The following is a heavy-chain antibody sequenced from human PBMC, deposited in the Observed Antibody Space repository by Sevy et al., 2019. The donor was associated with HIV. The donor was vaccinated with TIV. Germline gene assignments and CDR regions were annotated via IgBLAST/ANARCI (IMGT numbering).Heavy chain of an antibody. V-gene: IGHV4-39*02. J-gene: IGHJ6*02. CDR2: IYCNGHT. D-gene: IGHD5-12*01. CDR1: GGTIVSSGHY. Sequence: SETLSLTCSVSGGTIVSSGHYWGWIRQTPGKGLEWIGSIYCNGHTYYSPSLKSRLTISIDTSKNQFSLNLSSVTAADTAIYFCAREAGGYDYDYGMDVWGQGTTVTVSS. CDR3: AREAGGYDYDYGMDV.